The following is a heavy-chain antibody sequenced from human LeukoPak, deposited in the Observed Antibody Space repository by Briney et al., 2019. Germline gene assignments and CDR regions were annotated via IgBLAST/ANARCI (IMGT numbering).Heavy chain of an antibody. CDR3: ARESPIPYYDFWSGYPLDY. J-gene: IGHJ4*02. D-gene: IGHD3-3*01. Sequence: ASVKVSCKASGGTFISYTISWVRQAPGQGLEWMGRIIPILGIANYAQKFQGRVTITADKSTSTAYMELSSLRSEDTAVYYCARESPIPYYDFWSGYPLDYWGQGTLVTVSS. CDR2: IIPILGIA. CDR1: GGTFISYT. V-gene: IGHV1-69*10.